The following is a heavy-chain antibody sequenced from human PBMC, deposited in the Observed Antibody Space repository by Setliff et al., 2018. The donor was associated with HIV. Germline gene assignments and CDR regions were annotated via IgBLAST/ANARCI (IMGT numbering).Heavy chain of an antibody. CDR1: GGTFSSYA. V-gene: IGHV1-69*13. CDR2: IIPIFGTA. CDR3: ARVGAVAGGSAFDI. Sequence: SVKVSCKASGGTFSSYAISWVRQAPGQGLEWMGGIIPIFGTANYAQKFQGRVTITADESTSTAYMGLSSLRSEDTAVYYCARVGAVAGGSAFDIWGQGTMVTVSS. D-gene: IGHD6-19*01. J-gene: IGHJ3*02.